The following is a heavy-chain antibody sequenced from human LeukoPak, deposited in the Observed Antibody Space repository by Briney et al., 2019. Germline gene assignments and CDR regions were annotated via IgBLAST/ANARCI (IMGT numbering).Heavy chain of an antibody. CDR3: ARAAIAAARIYYYMDV. V-gene: IGHV3-21*01. J-gene: IGHJ6*03. CDR1: GFTFSNYG. Sequence: GGSLRLSCVASGFTFSNYGMNWVRQAPGKGLEWVSFISTSSSYIHNADSVKGRFTISRDNAENSLYLQMNSLRAEDTAVYYCARAAIAAARIYYYMDVWGKGTTVTVSS. CDR2: ISTSSSYI. D-gene: IGHD6-13*01.